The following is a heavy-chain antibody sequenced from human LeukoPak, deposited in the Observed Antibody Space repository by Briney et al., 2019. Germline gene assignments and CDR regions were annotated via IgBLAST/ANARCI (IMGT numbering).Heavy chain of an antibody. CDR3: ARLADCSSTSCYDH. V-gene: IGHV4-39*01. Sequence: SETLSLTCTVSGGSISSSIYYWGWIRQPPGKGLEWIGSIYYSGSTYYNPSLKSRFTTSVDTSKNQFSLKLKSVTAADMAVYYCARLADCSSTSCYDHWGQGTLVTVSS. CDR2: IYYSGST. CDR1: GGSISSSIYY. D-gene: IGHD2-2*01. J-gene: IGHJ4*02.